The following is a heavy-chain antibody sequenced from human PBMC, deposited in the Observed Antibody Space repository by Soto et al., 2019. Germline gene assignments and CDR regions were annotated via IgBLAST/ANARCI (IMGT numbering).Heavy chain of an antibody. CDR2: IYYSGST. CDR3: ARDRGLGSGWYGWFDP. Sequence: SETLSLTCTVSGGSISSGGYYWSWIRQHPGKGLEWIGYIYYSGSTYYNPSLKSRVTISVDTSKNQFSLKLSSVTAADTAVYYCARDRGLGSGWYGWFDPWGQGTLVTVSS. D-gene: IGHD6-19*01. V-gene: IGHV4-31*03. CDR1: GGSISSGGYY. J-gene: IGHJ5*02.